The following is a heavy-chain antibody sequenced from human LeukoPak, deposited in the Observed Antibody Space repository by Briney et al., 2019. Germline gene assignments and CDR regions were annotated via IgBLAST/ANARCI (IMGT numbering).Heavy chain of an antibody. D-gene: IGHD3-3*01. J-gene: IGHJ5*02. CDR1: GGSISSGDYY. CDR3: ARRPYDFWRSWFDP. CDR2: IYYSGCT. V-gene: IGHV4-30-4*01. Sequence: SETLSLTCTVSGGSISSGDYYWSWIRQPPGKGLEWIGYIYYSGCTYYNPSLKSRVTISVDTSKNQFSLKLSSVTAADTAVYYCARRPYDFWRSWFDPWGQGTLVTVSS.